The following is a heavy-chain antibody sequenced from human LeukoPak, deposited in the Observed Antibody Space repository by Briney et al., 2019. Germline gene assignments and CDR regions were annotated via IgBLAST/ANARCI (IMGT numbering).Heavy chain of an antibody. J-gene: IGHJ3*02. CDR3: ASRERYSGYEGAFDI. Sequence: ASVKVSCKASGYTFTSYDINWVRQATGQGLGWMGWMNPNSGNTGYAQKFQGRVTMTRNTSISTAYMELSSLRSEDTAVYYCASRERYSGYEGAFDIWGQGTMVTVSS. CDR1: GYTFTSYD. V-gene: IGHV1-8*01. CDR2: MNPNSGNT. D-gene: IGHD5-12*01.